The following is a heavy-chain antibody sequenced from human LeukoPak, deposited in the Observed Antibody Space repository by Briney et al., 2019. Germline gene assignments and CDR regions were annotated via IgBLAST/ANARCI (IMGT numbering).Heavy chain of an antibody. CDR3: LKGGWAAIGPPKH. V-gene: IGHV3-23*01. CDR2: ISGSGGST. CDR1: GFTFSSYV. D-gene: IGHD3/OR15-3a*01. Sequence: GGSLRLSCTASGFTFSSYVMSWVRQAPGKGLEWVSAISGSGGSTYHADSVKGRFTISRDNSKNTLYLQVNNVRPEDTAIYYCLKGGWAAIGPPKHWGPGTLVTVSS. J-gene: IGHJ4*02.